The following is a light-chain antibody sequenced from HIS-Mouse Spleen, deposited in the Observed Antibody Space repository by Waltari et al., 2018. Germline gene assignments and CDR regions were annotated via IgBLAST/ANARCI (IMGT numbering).Light chain of an antibody. V-gene: IGKV4-1*01. CDR3: QQYYSTPWT. CDR1: PGVVYSSNNKNY. Sequence: DLVMTQSPDSLAVSLGERATINCKSSPGVVYSSNNKNYLAWYQQKPGQPPKLLIYWASTRASGVPDRVSGSGSGTDFTLTISSLQAEDVAVYYCQQYYSTPWTFGQGTKVEIK. CDR2: WAS. J-gene: IGKJ1*01.